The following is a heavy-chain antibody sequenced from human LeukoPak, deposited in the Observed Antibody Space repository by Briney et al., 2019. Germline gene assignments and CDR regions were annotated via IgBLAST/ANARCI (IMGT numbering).Heavy chain of an antibody. D-gene: IGHD6-19*01. J-gene: IGHJ4*02. CDR3: ARQWLAFDY. CDR1: GGSISSYY. V-gene: IGHV4-39*01. CDR2: IYYSGST. Sequence: SETLSLTCSFSGGSISSYYWGWIRQPPGKGLEWIGSIYYSGSTYYNPSLKSRVTISVDTSKNQFSLKLSSVTAADTAVYYCARQWLAFDYWGQGTLVTVSS.